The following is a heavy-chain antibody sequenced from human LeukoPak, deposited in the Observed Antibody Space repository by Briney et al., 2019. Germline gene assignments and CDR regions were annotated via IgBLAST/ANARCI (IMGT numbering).Heavy chain of an antibody. CDR2: MNPDGSAT. CDR1: GFSFSNFW. Sequence: GGSLRLSCGASGFSFSNFWMSWIRQVPGKGLERVANMNPDGSATYYLDSVKGRFTISRDNAKTSVYLQMNSLRPDDTAVYYCARTLVEVPGHSDLFDFWGQGTLVTVSS. V-gene: IGHV3-7*01. J-gene: IGHJ4*02. CDR3: ARTLVEVPGHSDLFDF. D-gene: IGHD2-2*01.